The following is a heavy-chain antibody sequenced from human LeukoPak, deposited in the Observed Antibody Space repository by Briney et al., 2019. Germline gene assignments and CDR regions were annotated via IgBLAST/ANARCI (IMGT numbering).Heavy chain of an antibody. Sequence: GASVKVSCKASGYTFTSYGISWVRQAPGQRLEWMGWINGANGGTKYSQRLQGRVTITRDTSANTVYMDLNSLRFEDTAVYYCATERLGDAWFDPWGQGTLVTVSS. CDR3: ATERLGDAWFDP. D-gene: IGHD3-10*01. J-gene: IGHJ5*02. CDR2: INGANGGT. V-gene: IGHV1-3*01. CDR1: GYTFTSYG.